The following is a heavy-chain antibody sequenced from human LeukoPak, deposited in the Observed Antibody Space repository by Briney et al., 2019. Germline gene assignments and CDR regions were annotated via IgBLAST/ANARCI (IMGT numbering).Heavy chain of an antibody. CDR2: IYYSGST. J-gene: IGHJ5*02. CDR3: ARSFRGYPHRFDP. CDR1: GGSISSGDYY. Sequence: PSETLSLTCTVSGGSISSGDYYWSWIRQPPGKGVEWIGYIYYSGSTYYNPSLKSRVTISVDTSKNQFSLKLSSVTAADTAVYYCARSFRGYPHRFDPWGQGTLVTVSS. D-gene: IGHD3-22*01. V-gene: IGHV4-30-4*01.